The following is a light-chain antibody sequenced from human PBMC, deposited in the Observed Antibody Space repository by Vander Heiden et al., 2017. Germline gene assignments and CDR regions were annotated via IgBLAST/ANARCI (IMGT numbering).Light chain of an antibody. J-gene: IGKJ4*01. V-gene: IGKV4-1*01. CDR1: QSVLSSSNNKNY. CDR3: QQNYSSLLT. CDR2: WAS. Sequence: DIVMTQSTDSLAVSLGERASINCKSSQSVLSSSNNKNYLAWYQQKPGQPPKLLIYWASTLESGVPDRFSGSGSGTDFTLTISSLQAEDVAVYYCQQNYSSLLTFGGGTKVEIK.